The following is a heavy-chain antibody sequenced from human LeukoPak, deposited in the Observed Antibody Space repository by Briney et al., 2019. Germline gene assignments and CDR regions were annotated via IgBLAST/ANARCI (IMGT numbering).Heavy chain of an antibody. CDR1: GGSISSSSYY. D-gene: IGHD3-3*01. Sequence: PSETLSLTCTVSGGSISSSSYYWGWIRQPPGKGLEWIGSIYYSGSTYYNPSLKSRVTISVDTSKNQFSLKLSSVTAADTAVYYCARYNYDSWGGYSKWFDPWGQGTLVTVSS. CDR3: ARYNYDSWGGYSKWFDP. V-gene: IGHV4-39*07. CDR2: IYYSGST. J-gene: IGHJ5*02.